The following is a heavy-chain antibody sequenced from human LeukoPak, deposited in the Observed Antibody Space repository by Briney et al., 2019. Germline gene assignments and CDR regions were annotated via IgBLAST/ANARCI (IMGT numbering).Heavy chain of an antibody. V-gene: IGHV1-69*13. Sequence: GASVKVSCKASGGTFSSYAISWVRQAPGQGLEWMGGIIPIFGTANYAQKFQGRVTITADESTSTAYMELSSLRSEDTAVYYCARGGCRSTSCYTYNWFDPWGQGTLVTVSS. CDR1: GGTFSSYA. CDR3: ARGGCRSTSCYTYNWFDP. D-gene: IGHD2-2*01. J-gene: IGHJ5*02. CDR2: IIPIFGTA.